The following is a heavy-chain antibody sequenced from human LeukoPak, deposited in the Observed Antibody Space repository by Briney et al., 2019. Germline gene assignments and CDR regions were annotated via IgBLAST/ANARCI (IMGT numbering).Heavy chain of an antibody. Sequence: PGGSLRLSCAASGFTFSSYAMSWVRQAPGKGLEWVSAISGSGGSTYYADSVKGRFTISRDNSKNTLYLQMNSLRAEDTAVYYCAKVLEAYDSSGYRFDAFDIWGQGTMVTVSS. CDR1: GFTFSSYA. V-gene: IGHV3-23*01. D-gene: IGHD3-22*01. J-gene: IGHJ3*02. CDR3: AKVLEAYDSSGYRFDAFDI. CDR2: ISGSGGST.